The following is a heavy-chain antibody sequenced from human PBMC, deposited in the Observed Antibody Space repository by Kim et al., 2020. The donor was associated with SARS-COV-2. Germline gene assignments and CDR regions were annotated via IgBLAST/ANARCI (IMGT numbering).Heavy chain of an antibody. J-gene: IGHJ4*02. CDR2: ISGSGGST. Sequence: GGSLRLSCAASGFTFSSYAMSWVRQAPGKGLEWVSAISGSGGSTYYADSVKGRFTISRDNSKNTLYLQMNSLRAEDTAVYYCAKVWVVVVAATQLDYWGQGTLVTVSS. V-gene: IGHV3-23*01. CDR1: GFTFSSYA. D-gene: IGHD2-15*01. CDR3: AKVWVVVVAATQLDY.